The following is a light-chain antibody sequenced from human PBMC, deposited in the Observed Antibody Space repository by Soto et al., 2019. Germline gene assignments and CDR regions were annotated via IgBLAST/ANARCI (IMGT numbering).Light chain of an antibody. CDR3: QQRSTRPLT. CDR1: QSVSSS. J-gene: IGKJ4*01. CDR2: DAS. V-gene: IGKV3-11*01. Sequence: EIVLTQSPATLSLSPGERATLSCRASQSVSSSLAWYQQKPGQAPRLLIYDASNRATGIAARFSGSGSGTDFTLTISSLEPEDFAVYYCQQRSTRPLTFGGGTKVEIK.